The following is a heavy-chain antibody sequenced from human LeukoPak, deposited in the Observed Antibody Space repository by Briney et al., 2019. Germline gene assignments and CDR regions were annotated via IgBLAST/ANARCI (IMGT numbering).Heavy chain of an antibody. D-gene: IGHD3-10*01. V-gene: IGHV3-48*02. CDR2: ISSSSSTI. CDR3: ARTDLWFGESDKGSFDY. J-gene: IGHJ4*02. Sequence: GGSLRLSCVGSGFTFNSYSMNWVRQAPGKGLEWLSYISSSSSTIYYADSVKGRFTISRDYAKNSLYLQMNSLRDEDTAVYYCARTDLWFGESDKGSFDYWGQGTLVTVSS. CDR1: GFTFNSYS.